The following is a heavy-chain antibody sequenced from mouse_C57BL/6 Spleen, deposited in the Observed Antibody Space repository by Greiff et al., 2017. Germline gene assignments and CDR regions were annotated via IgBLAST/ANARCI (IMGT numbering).Heavy chain of an antibody. CDR2: LSSGCDYI. Sequence: EVQLVESGEGLVKPGGSLKLSCAASGFTFSSYAMSWVRQAPEKRLEWVAYLSSGCDYIYSAATVKGRFTISRDHARNTLYLQRSSLKSEDTAMYYCTRDLGQNYFDYWGQGTTLTGSS. CDR3: TRDLGQNYFDY. CDR1: GFTFSSYA. J-gene: IGHJ2*01. V-gene: IGHV5-9-1*02. D-gene: IGHD3-3*01.